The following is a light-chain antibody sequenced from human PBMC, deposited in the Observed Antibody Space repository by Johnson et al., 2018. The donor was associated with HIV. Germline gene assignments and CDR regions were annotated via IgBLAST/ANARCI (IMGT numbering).Light chain of an antibody. CDR3: GTWDSSLSEGV. Sequence: QSVLTQPPSVSAAPGQKVTISCSGSRFNIGNNYVSWYQQLPGTAPKLLIYETYKRPSGIPDRFSASKSGTSATLDITGLQTGDEADYYCGTWDSSLSEGVFGTGTKVTVL. CDR2: ETY. CDR1: RFNIGNNY. V-gene: IGLV1-51*02. J-gene: IGLJ1*01.